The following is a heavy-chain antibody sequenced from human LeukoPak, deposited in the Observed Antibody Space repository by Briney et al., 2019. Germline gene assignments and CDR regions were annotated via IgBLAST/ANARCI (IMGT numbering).Heavy chain of an antibody. Sequence: SETLSLTCAVSGGSFSGYSWSWIRQPPGKGLEWIGEISHSGSTNYNPSLKSRVTLSADTSKNQFSLKLSSVTAADTAVYYCARRSTYDSSGYYSRWGQGTLVTVSS. J-gene: IGHJ4*02. CDR1: GGSFSGYS. CDR2: ISHSGST. D-gene: IGHD3-22*01. V-gene: IGHV4-34*01. CDR3: ARRSTYDSSGYYSR.